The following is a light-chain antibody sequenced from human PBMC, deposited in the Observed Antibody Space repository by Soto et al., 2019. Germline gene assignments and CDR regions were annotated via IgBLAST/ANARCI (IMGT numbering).Light chain of an antibody. CDR1: SSDVGGYNY. CDR3: GSYTGSTTLGV. CDR2: DVS. V-gene: IGLV2-14*03. J-gene: IGLJ3*02. Sequence: QLVLTQPASVSGSPGHSITISCTGTSSDVGGYNYVSWYQQHPGKAPKLMIYDVSSRPSGVSDRFSGSKSGNTASLTISGLQPEDEADYYCGSYTGSTTLGVFGGGTQLTVL.